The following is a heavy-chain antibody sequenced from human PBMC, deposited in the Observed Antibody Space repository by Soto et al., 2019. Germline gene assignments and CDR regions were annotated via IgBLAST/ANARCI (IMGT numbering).Heavy chain of an antibody. CDR1: GYTFTSYD. D-gene: IGHD3-10*01. J-gene: IGHJ5*02. V-gene: IGHV1-8*01. Sequence: ASVKVSCKASGYTFTSYDINWVRQATGQGLEWMGWMNPNRGNTGYAQKLQGRVTMTRNTSISTAYTELSSLRSEDTAVYSCGRGRVVRRRAASGGVDHWGQGTLVTVSS. CDR2: MNPNRGNT. CDR3: GRGRVVRRRAASGGVDH.